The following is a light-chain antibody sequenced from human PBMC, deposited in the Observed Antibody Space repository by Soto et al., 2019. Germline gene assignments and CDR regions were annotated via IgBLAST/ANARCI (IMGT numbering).Light chain of an antibody. V-gene: IGLV2-14*03. J-gene: IGLJ1*01. CDR1: SSDVGYNY. Sequence: HSVLTKPASVNGFPGQSITISCTGTSSDVGYNYVSWYQQHPGKVPTLMIYDVSNRPSGVSNRFSGSKSGNTASLTISGLQAEDEADYYCSSYTGSSTPYVFGTGTKVTVL. CDR3: SSYTGSSTPYV. CDR2: DVS.